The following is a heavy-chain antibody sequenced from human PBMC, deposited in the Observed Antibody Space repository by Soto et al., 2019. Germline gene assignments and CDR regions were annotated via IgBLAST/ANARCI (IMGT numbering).Heavy chain of an antibody. CDR3: ARSEIRTYYDFWRGYSNWFDP. CDR1: GYTFTSYD. D-gene: IGHD3-3*01. Sequence: ASVKVSCKASGYTFTSYDINWVRQATGQGLEWMGWMNPNSGNTGYAQNFQGRVTMTRNTSISTAYMELSSLRSEDTAVYYCARSEIRTYYDFWRGYSNWFDPWGQAPLVTVSS. CDR2: MNPNSGNT. J-gene: IGHJ5*02. V-gene: IGHV1-8*01.